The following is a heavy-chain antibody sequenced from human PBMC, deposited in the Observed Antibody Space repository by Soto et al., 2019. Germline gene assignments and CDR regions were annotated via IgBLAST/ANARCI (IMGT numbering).Heavy chain of an antibody. D-gene: IGHD3-3*01. J-gene: IGHJ6*02. CDR3: ARLGQITIFGVVINHYYYYGMDV. Sequence: AASVKVSCKASGYTFTSYGISWVRQAPGQGLEWMGWISAYNGNTNYAQKLQGRVTMTTDTSTSTAYMELRSLRSDDTAVYYCARLGQITIFGVVINHYYYYGMDVWGQGTTVTVSS. CDR1: GYTFTSYG. CDR2: ISAYNGNT. V-gene: IGHV1-18*04.